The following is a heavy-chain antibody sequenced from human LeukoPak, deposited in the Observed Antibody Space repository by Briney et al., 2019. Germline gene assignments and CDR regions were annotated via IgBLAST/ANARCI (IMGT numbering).Heavy chain of an antibody. J-gene: IGHJ4*02. CDR2: IYYSGST. V-gene: IGHV4-59*01. CDR1: GGSISSYY. Sequence: MPSETLSLTCTVSGGSISSYYWSWIRQPPGKGLEWIGYIYYSGSTNYNPSLKSRVTISVDTSKNQFSLKLSSVTAADTAVCYCARDRAAMGYWGQGTLVTVSS. D-gene: IGHD5-18*01. CDR3: ARDRAAMGY.